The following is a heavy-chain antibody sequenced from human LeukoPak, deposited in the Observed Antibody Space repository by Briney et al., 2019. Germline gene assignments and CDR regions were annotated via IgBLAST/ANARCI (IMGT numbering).Heavy chain of an antibody. D-gene: IGHD3-10*01. V-gene: IGHV1-46*01. J-gene: IGHJ4*02. CDR2: INPSGGST. CDR1: GYTFTSYF. Sequence: GASVKVSYKASGYTFTSYFMHWVRQAPGQGLEWMGIINPSGGSTTYAQKFQDRFSMTRDTSTSTAYMELSSLRSDDTAVYYCARDVSMVRGVTFDYWGQGTLVTVSS. CDR3: ARDVSMVRGVTFDY.